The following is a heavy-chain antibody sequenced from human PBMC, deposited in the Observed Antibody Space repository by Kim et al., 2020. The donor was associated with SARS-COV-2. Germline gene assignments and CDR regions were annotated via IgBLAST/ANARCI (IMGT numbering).Heavy chain of an antibody. D-gene: IGHD6-13*01. V-gene: IGHV1-2*04. CDR3: SGGYITALQRVFDP. J-gene: IGHJ5*02. CDR1: GYTFTAYF. Sequence: ASVKVSCKASGYTFTAYFIHWVRQAPGQGLEWMGWINSNNGATSYAQKFQGWVTMTRDTSITTAFLELSRQKSNDTAVYYCSGGYITALQRVFDPGGQGPLVIVSA. CDR2: INSNNGAT.